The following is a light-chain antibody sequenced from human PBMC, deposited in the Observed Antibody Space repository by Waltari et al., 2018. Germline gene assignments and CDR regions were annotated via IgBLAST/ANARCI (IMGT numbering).Light chain of an antibody. CDR2: EVS. CDR1: SSDVGAYRY. J-gene: IGLJ3*02. V-gene: IGLV2-14*01. Sequence: QSALTQPASVSGSPGQSITISCSGTSSDVGAYRYVSWYQPHPGPAPKLMIFEVSNRPSGVSDRFSGSKSGNTASLTISGLQAEDEADYYCSSFTTTSTWVFGGGTKLTVL. CDR3: SSFTTTSTWV.